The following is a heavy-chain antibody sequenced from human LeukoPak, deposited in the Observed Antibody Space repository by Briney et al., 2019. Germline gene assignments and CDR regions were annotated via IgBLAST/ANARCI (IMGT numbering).Heavy chain of an antibody. J-gene: IGHJ4*02. CDR3: ARGPYYYDSSGYYARGTRFDY. CDR2: IYYSGST. Sequence: PSETLSLTCTVSGGSISGSSYYWGWIRQPPGKGLEWIGSIYYSGSTYYNPPLKSRVTISVDTSKNQFSLKLSSVTAADTAVYYCARGPYYYDSSGYYARGTRFDYWGQGTLVTVSS. V-gene: IGHV4-39*02. D-gene: IGHD3-22*01. CDR1: GGSISGSSYY.